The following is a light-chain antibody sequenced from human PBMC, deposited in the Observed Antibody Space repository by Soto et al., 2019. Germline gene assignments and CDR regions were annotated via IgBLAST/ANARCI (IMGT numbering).Light chain of an antibody. CDR1: SSDVGAYRY. V-gene: IGLV2-11*01. Sequence: QSVLTQPRSVSGSPEQSVTISCTGTSSDVGAYRYVSWYQQHPGTAPKLMIYDVSKRPSGVPDRFSGSKSGNTASLTISGLQTEDEADYYCSSYAGSYTFGVFGTGTKVTVL. CDR3: SSYAGSYTFGV. CDR2: DVS. J-gene: IGLJ1*01.